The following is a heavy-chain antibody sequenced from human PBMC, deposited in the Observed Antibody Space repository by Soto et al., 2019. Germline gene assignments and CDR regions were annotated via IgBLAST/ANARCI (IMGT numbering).Heavy chain of an antibody. CDR3: ANFDYYGSGSYPYNWFDP. V-gene: IGHV2-5*01. J-gene: IGHJ5*02. CDR1: LFSLITSGVG. D-gene: IGHD3-10*01. Sequence: XGPTRLNPPQTLSLTCTFSLFSLITSGVGVGWIRQPPGKALEWLALIYWNDDKRYSPSLKSRLTITKDTSKNQVVLTMTNMDPVDTATYYCANFDYYGSGSYPYNWFDPWGQGTLVTVSS. CDR2: IYWNDDK.